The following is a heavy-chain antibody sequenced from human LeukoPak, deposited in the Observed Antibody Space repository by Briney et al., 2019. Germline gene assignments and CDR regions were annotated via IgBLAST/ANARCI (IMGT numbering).Heavy chain of an antibody. V-gene: IGHV4-59*01. CDR1: GGSITSYY. CDR2: IYYSGRT. D-gene: IGHD4-17*01. CDR3: ARGPTRYYFDY. Sequence: SETLSLTCTVSGGSITSYYWSWIRQPPGKGLEYIGYIYYSGRTNYNPSLKSRVTMPVDASKNQFSLNLISVTAADTAVYYCARGPTRYYFDYWGQGTLVTVSS. J-gene: IGHJ4*02.